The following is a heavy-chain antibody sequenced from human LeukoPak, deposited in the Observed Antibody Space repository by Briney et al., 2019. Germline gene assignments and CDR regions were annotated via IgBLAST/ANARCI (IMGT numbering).Heavy chain of an antibody. CDR1: RYSFTSYW. CDR2: IYPGDSDT. D-gene: IGHD3-3*01. V-gene: IGHV5-51*01. CDR3: ARIPDRFGAFDI. J-gene: IGHJ3*02. Sequence: GESLQISCKGSRYSFTSYWIGWVRQMPGKGLEWMGIIYPGDSDTRYSPSFQGQVTISADKSISTAYLQWSSLKASDTAMYYYARIPDRFGAFDIWGQGTMVTVSS.